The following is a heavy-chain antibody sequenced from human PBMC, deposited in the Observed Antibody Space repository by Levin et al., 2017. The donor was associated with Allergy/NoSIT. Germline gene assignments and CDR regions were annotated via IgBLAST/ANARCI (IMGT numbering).Heavy chain of an antibody. J-gene: IGHJ4*02. V-gene: IGHV4-34*01. Sequence: SETLSLTCAVYGGSFSGYYWSWIRQPPGKGLEWIGEINHSGSTNYNPSLKSRVTISVDTSKNQFSLKLSSVTAADTAVYYCARANIAARSGWLSLDYWGQGTLVTVSS. CDR3: ARANIAARSGWLSLDY. D-gene: IGHD6-6*01. CDR2: INHSGST. CDR1: GGSFSGYY.